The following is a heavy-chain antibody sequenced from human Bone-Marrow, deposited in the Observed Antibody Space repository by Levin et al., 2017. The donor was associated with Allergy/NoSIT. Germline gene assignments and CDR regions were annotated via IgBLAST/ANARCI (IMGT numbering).Heavy chain of an antibody. Sequence: PSETLSLTCTVSGGSISSGDYYWSWIRQAPGKGLEWIGYIFYRGSTYYNPSLKSRVMISIDTSKNQFSLKLGSVSVADTAVYYCARLRGYSQGYYGLDVWGQGTTVTVSS. V-gene: IGHV4-30-4*01. CDR2: IFYRGST. CDR3: ARLRGYSQGYYGLDV. J-gene: IGHJ6*02. CDR1: GGSISSGDYY. D-gene: IGHD5-18*01.